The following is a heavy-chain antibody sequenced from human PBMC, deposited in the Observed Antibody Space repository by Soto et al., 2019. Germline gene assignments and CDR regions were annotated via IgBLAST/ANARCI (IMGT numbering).Heavy chain of an antibody. V-gene: IGHV1-18*04. D-gene: IGHD2-15*01. CDR1: GYTFTSYG. J-gene: IGHJ6*02. CDR3: ATQGCGGSCYRYYYYYGMDV. Sequence: ASVKVSCKASGYTFTSYGISWVRQAPGQGLEWMGWISAYNGNTNYAQKLQGRVTMTTDTSTSTAYMELRSLRSDDTAVYYCATQGCGGSCYRYYYYYGMDVWGQGTTVTVS. CDR2: ISAYNGNT.